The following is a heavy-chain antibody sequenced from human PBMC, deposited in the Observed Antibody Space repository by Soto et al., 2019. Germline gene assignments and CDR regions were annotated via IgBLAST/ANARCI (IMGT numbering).Heavy chain of an antibody. D-gene: IGHD6-13*01. J-gene: IGHJ3*02. CDR1: GFTFSNSI. CDR3: ATSTWYAFDI. V-gene: IGHV3-21*01. CDR2: ISGSSDFL. Sequence: GGSLRLSCAASGFTFSNSIINWVRQAPGQGLEWVSSISGSSDFLYYADSVKGRFTISRDTATNSLYLQMNSLRAEDTAVYYCATSTWYAFDIWGQGTMVTVSS.